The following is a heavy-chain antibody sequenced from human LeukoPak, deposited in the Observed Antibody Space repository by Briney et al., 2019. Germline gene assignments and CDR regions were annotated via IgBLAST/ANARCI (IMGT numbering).Heavy chain of an antibody. Sequence: SETLSLTCAVYGGSFSGYYWSWIRQPPGKGLEWIGEIIHGGSTNYNPSLKSRVTISVDTSKNQFSLKLSSVTAADTAVYYCARLGYSKGFDYWGQGTLVTVSS. V-gene: IGHV4-34*12. CDR1: GGSFSGYY. D-gene: IGHD1-26*01. CDR3: ARLGYSKGFDY. J-gene: IGHJ4*02. CDR2: IIHGGST.